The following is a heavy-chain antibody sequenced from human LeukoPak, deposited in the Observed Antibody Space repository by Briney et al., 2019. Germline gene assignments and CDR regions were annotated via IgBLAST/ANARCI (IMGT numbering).Heavy chain of an antibody. CDR1: GFTFSSYE. J-gene: IGHJ5*02. CDR3: ARGDDYGDSNWFDP. D-gene: IGHD4-17*01. CDR2: ISSSGSTI. Sequence: GGSLRLSCAASGFTFSSYEMNWVHQAAGKGLEWVSYISSSGSTIYYADSVKGRFTISRDNAKNSLYLQMNSLRAEDTAVYYCARGDDYGDSNWFDPWGQGTLVTVSS. V-gene: IGHV3-48*03.